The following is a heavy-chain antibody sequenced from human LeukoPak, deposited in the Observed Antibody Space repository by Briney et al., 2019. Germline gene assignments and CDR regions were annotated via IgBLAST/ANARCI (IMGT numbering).Heavy chain of an antibody. J-gene: IGHJ4*02. D-gene: IGHD3-22*01. CDR1: GFTFSSYE. CDR2: ISRSGSTI. V-gene: IGHV3-48*03. Sequence: PGGSLRLSCAASGFTFSSYEMNWVRQAPGKGLEWVSYISRSGSTIYYADSVKGRFTISRDNSKNTLYLQMNSLRAEDTAVYYCAREQNYYDSSGYKVWYFDFWGQGTLVTVSS. CDR3: AREQNYYDSSGYKVWYFDF.